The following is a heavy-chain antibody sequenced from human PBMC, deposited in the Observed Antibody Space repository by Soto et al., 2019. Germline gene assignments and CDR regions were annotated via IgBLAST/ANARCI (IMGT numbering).Heavy chain of an antibody. CDR3: ARKSDGMDV. D-gene: IGHD3-3*01. V-gene: IGHV3-48*01. Sequence: GGSLRLSCAASGFTFSSYSMNWVRQAPGKGLEWVSYISSSSSTIYYADSVKGRFTISRDNSKNTLYLQMNSLRAEDTAVYYCARKSDGMDVWGQGTTVTVSS. J-gene: IGHJ6*02. CDR1: GFTFSSYS. CDR2: ISSSSSTI.